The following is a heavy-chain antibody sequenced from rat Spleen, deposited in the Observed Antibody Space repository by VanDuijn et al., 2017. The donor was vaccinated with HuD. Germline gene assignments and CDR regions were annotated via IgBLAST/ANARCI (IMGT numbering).Heavy chain of an antibody. CDR3: ARHGLGSWYFDF. V-gene: IGHV5-25*01. J-gene: IGHJ1*01. D-gene: IGHD5-1*01. CDR2: ITNSGGST. Sequence: EVQLVDSGGGLVQPGRSLTLSCAASGFTFSDYDMAWVRQAPTKGLEWVASITNSGGSTYYRDSVKGRFTISRDNAESTLYLQMNSLRSEDTATYYCARHGLGSWYFDFWGPGTMVTVSS. CDR1: GFTFSDYD.